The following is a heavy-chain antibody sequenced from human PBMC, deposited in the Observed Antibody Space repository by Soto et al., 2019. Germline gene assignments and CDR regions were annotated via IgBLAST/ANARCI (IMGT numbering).Heavy chain of an antibody. D-gene: IGHD6-19*01. V-gene: IGHV4-4*07. CDR3: ARDREAGYNFYYGMDV. J-gene: IGHJ6*02. CDR1: GADINTYS. CDR2: IYTSASI. Sequence: ETLSLTCSVSGADINTYSWTWIRQPAGKGLEWIGRIYTSASINYNPSLKGRVTLSVDTSTNQVSLRLASVTAADTAIYYCARDREAGYNFYYGMDVWGQGTTVTVSS.